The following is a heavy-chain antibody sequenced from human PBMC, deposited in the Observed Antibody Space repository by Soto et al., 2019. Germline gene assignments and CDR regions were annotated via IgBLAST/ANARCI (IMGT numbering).Heavy chain of an antibody. D-gene: IGHD3-3*01. Sequence: EVQLLESGGGLVQPGGSLRLSCAASGFTFSSYAMSWVRQAPGKGLEWVSAISGSGGSTYYADSVKGRFTISRDNSKNTLYLQMNSLRAEDTAVYYCAKDVSLQYDFWSGYHGLNYYYYGMDVWGQGTTVTVSS. J-gene: IGHJ6*02. CDR2: ISGSGGST. CDR1: GFTFSSYA. CDR3: AKDVSLQYDFWSGYHGLNYYYYGMDV. V-gene: IGHV3-23*01.